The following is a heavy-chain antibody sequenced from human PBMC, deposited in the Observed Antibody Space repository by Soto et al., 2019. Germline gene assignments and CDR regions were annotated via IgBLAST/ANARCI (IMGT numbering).Heavy chain of an antibody. CDR1: GYAFTGFH. Sequence: ASVKVSCKASGYAFTGFHIHWVRQAPGQGLEWMGWINPNGGGRNYAQKFQGWVTMTRDTSISTAYMELSRLKSDDTAVYYCARGSVGPTTDFDYWG. CDR3: ARGSVGPTTDFDY. D-gene: IGHD1-26*01. V-gene: IGHV1-2*04. CDR2: INPNGGGR. J-gene: IGHJ4*01.